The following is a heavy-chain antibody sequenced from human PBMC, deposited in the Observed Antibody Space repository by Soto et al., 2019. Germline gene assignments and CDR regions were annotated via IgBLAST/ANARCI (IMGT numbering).Heavy chain of an antibody. CDR1: GGSGSSRSYC. Sequence: SETLSLTCTVSGGSGSSRSYCWGWIRQPPGKGLEWIGTIYYNGSTYYSPSLKSRLTLSVDTSKNQFSLKLTSVTASDTALYYCARQRVIPGTPTNWFDPWGQGTLVTVSS. V-gene: IGHV4-39*01. D-gene: IGHD2-15*01. J-gene: IGHJ5*02. CDR2: IYYNGST. CDR3: ARQRVIPGTPTNWFDP.